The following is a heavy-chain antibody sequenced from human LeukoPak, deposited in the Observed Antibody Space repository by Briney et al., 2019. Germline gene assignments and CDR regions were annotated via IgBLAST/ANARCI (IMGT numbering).Heavy chain of an antibody. Sequence: PSGTLSLTCAVSGGSIRSSNWWSWVRQPPGKGLEWIGEIHLSGSPHYNPSRKSRVTISVDKSKNQCSLKLSSVTAADTAVYYCASSGWDPDYWGQGTLVTVSS. D-gene: IGHD6-19*01. CDR2: IHLSGSP. CDR1: GGSIRSSNW. CDR3: ASSGWDPDY. J-gene: IGHJ4*02. V-gene: IGHV4-4*02.